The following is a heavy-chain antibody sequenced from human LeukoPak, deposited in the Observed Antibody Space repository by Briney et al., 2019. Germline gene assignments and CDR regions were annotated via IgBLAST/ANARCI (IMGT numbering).Heavy chain of an antibody. Sequence: GGSLRLSCAASGLTLSIFPMHGATHAPGRGLEWVTVISHDGRIQLYTDSVKGRFTISRDTSKNTLNLQMYSLRPEDAAVYYCARGAGRGSPDYFDLGGQGTRVTVSA. D-gene: IGHD3-10*01. J-gene: IGHJ4*02. CDR3: ARGAGRGSPDYFDL. CDR1: GLTLSIFP. V-gene: IGHV3-30*04. CDR2: ISHDGRIQ.